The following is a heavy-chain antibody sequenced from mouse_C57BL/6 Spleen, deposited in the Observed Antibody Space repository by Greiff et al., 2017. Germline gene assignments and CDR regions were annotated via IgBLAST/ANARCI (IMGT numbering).Heavy chain of an antibody. D-gene: IGHD1-1*01. CDR3: AVHYGSSYVSDY. V-gene: IGHV1-19*01. J-gene: IGHJ2*01. CDR1: GYTFTDYY. Sequence: EVQLQQSGPVLVKPGASVKMSCKASGYTFTDYYMNWVKQSHGKSLEWIGVINPYNGGTSYNQKFKGKATLTVDKSSSTAYMELNSLTSEDSAVYYCAVHYGSSYVSDYWGQGTTLTVSS. CDR2: INPYNGGT.